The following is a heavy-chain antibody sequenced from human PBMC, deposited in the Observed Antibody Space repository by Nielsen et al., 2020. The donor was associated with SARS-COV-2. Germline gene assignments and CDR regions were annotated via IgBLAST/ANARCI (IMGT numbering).Heavy chain of an antibody. J-gene: IGHJ4*02. Sequence: GESLKISCTASGFTFSSYAMHWVRQAPGKGLEWVGFIRSKAYGGTTEYAASVKGRFTISRDDSKSIAYLQMNSLKTEDTAVYYCTRGYSGYDSDDYWGQGTLVTVSS. CDR2: IRSKAYGGTT. CDR3: TRGYSGYDSDDY. D-gene: IGHD5-12*01. CDR1: GFTFSSYA. V-gene: IGHV3-49*04.